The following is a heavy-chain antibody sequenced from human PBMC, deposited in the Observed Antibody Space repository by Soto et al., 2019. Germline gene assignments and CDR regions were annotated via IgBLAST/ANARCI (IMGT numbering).Heavy chain of an antibody. Sequence: SETLSLTCAVYGGSFSGYYLSWIRQPPGKGLEWIGEINHSGSTNYNPSLKSRVTISVDTSKNQFSLKLSSVTAADTAVYYCARMGRGQLVLLRDRPKYYYMDVWGKGTTVTVSS. CDR2: INHSGST. CDR1: GGSFSGYY. D-gene: IGHD6-6*01. V-gene: IGHV4-34*01. J-gene: IGHJ6*03. CDR3: ARMGRGQLVLLRDRPKYYYMDV.